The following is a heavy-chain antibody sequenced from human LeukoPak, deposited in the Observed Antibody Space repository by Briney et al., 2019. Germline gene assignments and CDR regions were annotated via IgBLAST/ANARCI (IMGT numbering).Heavy chain of an antibody. D-gene: IGHD5-12*01. CDR1: GFTVSSNY. CDR3: ARGGWAPDY. CDR2: IKPDGSEK. Sequence: GGSLRLSCAASGFTVSSNYMSWVRQAPGKGLEWVATIKPDGSEKYYVDSVKGRFTVSRDNAKNSLYLQMNSLRADDTAVYYCARGGWAPDYWGQGTLVTVSS. V-gene: IGHV3-7*01. J-gene: IGHJ4*02.